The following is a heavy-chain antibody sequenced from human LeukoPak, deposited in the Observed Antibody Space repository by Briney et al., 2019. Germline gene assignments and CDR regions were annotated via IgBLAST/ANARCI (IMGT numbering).Heavy chain of an antibody. Sequence: GGSLRLSCAASGFTFSSYSMNWVRQAPGKGLEWVSAIYSAAGPYYADSVKGRFTISRDNSKNTLYLQMNSLRAEDTAVYYCARARYGDYAATEWGQGTLVTVSS. CDR3: ARARYGDYAATE. CDR2: IYSAAGP. CDR1: GFTFSSYS. V-gene: IGHV3-66*01. D-gene: IGHD4-17*01. J-gene: IGHJ4*02.